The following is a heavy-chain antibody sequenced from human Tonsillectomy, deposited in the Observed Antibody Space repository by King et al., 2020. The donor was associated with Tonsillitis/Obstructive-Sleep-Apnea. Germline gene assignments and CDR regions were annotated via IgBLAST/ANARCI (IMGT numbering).Heavy chain of an antibody. CDR1: GFTFSNYW. CDR2: IKQDGSEK. V-gene: IGHV3-7*03. D-gene: IGHD3-10*01. J-gene: IGHJ2*01. CDR3: ARVRAGGWYFDL. Sequence: VQLVESGGGLVQPGGSLRLSCAASGFTFSNYWVYWVRQAPGKGLEWVANIKQDGSEKYYVDSVKGRFTISRDNAKNSLYLQMNSLRAEDTAVYYCARVRAGGWYFDLWGGGTLVIFSS.